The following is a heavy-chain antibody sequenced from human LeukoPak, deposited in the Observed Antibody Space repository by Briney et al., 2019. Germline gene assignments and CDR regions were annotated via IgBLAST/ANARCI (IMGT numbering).Heavy chain of an antibody. CDR3: AKDLGFIVGGGY. J-gene: IGHJ4*02. CDR2: ISGSGAST. D-gene: IGHD1-26*01. Sequence: GGSLRLSCAASGFTFSSYAMSWVRQAPGKGLEWVSSISGSGASTYYADSVKGRFTISRDNSKNTLYLQMNSLRAEDTAVYYCAKDLGFIVGGGYWGQGTLVTVSS. V-gene: IGHV3-23*01. CDR1: GFTFSSYA.